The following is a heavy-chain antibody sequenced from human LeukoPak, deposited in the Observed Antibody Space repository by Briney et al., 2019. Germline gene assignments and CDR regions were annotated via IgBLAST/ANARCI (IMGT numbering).Heavy chain of an antibody. D-gene: IGHD1-1*01. CDR3: AKVGDPSNSPYYFDY. CDR1: GFTFSSYG. V-gene: IGHV3-30*02. J-gene: IGHJ4*02. Sequence: GESLRLSCAASGFTFSSYGMHWVRQAPGKGLEWVAFIRYDGSNKYYADSVKGRFTISRDNSKYTLYLQMNSLRAEDTAVYYCAKVGDPSNSPYYFDYWGQGTLVTVSS. CDR2: IRYDGSNK.